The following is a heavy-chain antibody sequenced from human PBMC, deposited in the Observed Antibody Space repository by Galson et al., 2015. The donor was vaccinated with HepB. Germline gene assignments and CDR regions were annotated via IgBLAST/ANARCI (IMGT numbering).Heavy chain of an antibody. CDR1: GFTFSNAW. V-gene: IGHV3-15*01. J-gene: IGHJ4*02. CDR3: TTDSPHYYDSSGYWGY. CDR2: IKSKTDGGTT. D-gene: IGHD3-22*01. Sequence: SLRLSCAASGFTFSNAWMSWVRQAPGKGLEWAGRIKSKTDGGTTDYAAPVKGRFTISRDDSENTLYLQMNSLKTEDTAVYYCTTDSPHYYDSSGYWGYWGQGTLVTVSS.